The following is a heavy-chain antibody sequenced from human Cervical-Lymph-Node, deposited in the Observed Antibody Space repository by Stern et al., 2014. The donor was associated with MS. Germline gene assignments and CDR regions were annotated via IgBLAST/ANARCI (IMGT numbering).Heavy chain of an antibody. CDR3: ARAYGGTYYYDF. J-gene: IGHJ4*02. CDR1: GFTFDDYA. D-gene: IGHD2-21*01. V-gene: IGHV3-9*01. CDR2: INWNSGSL. Sequence: VQLVESGGGLVQPGRSLSLSCVASGFTFDDYAMHWVRQAPGKGLEWVSSINWNSGSLAYADSVKGRFTISRDNAQNSLFLQMNSLSAEDTAFYYCARAYGGTYYYDFWGQGTQVTVSS.